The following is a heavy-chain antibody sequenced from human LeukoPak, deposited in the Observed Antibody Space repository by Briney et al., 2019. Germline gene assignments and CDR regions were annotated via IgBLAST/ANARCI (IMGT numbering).Heavy chain of an antibody. Sequence: SETLSLTCTVSGGSISPYYWTWIRQSAGKGLEYIGRIHSGGTTNHNPPLASRITLSVDTSKNQFSLKLTSVTAADTAVYYCARGPYPFNWFDPWGQGTLVTVSS. V-gene: IGHV4-4*07. CDR3: ARGPYPFNWFDP. CDR1: GGSISPYY. J-gene: IGHJ5*02. CDR2: IHSGGTT.